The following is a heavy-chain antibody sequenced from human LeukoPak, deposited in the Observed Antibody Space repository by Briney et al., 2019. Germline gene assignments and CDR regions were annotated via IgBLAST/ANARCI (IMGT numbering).Heavy chain of an antibody. CDR2: IYSGGST. CDR1: GFTVSSNY. CDR3: ARDQRYCSSSSCPWEPFDY. J-gene: IGHJ4*02. Sequence: GGSLRLSCAASGFTVSSNYMSWVRQAPGKGLEWVSVIYSGGSTYYADSVKGRFTISRDNSKNTLYLQMNSLRAEDTAVYYCARDQRYCSSSSCPWEPFDYWGQGTLVTVSS. V-gene: IGHV3-53*01. D-gene: IGHD2-2*01.